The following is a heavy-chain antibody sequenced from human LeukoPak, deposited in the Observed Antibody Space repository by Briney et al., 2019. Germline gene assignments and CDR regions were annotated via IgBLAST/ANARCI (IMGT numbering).Heavy chain of an antibody. D-gene: IGHD3-10*01. CDR3: ARDNEVTMVRGAFDY. V-gene: IGHV3-33*08. CDR2: IWYDGSNK. J-gene: IGHJ4*02. Sequence: GGSLRLSCAASGFTFSSYWMSWVRQAPGKGLEWVAVIWYDGSNKYYADSVKGRFTISRDNSKNTLYLQMNSLRAEDTAVYYCARDNEVTMVRGAFDYWGQGTLVTVSS. CDR1: GFTFSSYW.